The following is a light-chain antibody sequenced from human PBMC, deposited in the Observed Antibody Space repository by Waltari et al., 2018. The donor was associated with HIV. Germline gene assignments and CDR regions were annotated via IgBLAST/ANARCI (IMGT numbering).Light chain of an antibody. CDR2: DDA. CDR3: CSYGGDDTLV. CDR1: SPTVGSSSL. V-gene: IGLV2-23*01. Sequence: SALTHPASVSGSLGQSLTISCTGASPTVGSSSLVSLYQHRPRQPPTLIIYDDAKRPLGISSGFAGSKSGNTAFLTISGLQSEDEADYYCCSYGGDDTLVFGGGTKVTAL. J-gene: IGLJ3*02.